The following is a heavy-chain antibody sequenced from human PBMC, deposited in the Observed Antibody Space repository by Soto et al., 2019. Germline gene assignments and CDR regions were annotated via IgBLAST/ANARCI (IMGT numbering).Heavy chain of an antibody. CDR2: IYYSGST. CDR3: ASTIFGVVSGPSYYYMDV. Sequence: ASETLSLTCTVSGGSISSSSYYWGWIRQPPGKGLEWIGCIYYSGSTNYNPSLKSRVTISVDTSKNQFSLKLSSVTAADTAVYYCASTIFGVVSGPSYYYMDVWGKGTTVTVSS. V-gene: IGHV4-39*07. J-gene: IGHJ6*03. CDR1: GGSISSSSYY. D-gene: IGHD3-3*01.